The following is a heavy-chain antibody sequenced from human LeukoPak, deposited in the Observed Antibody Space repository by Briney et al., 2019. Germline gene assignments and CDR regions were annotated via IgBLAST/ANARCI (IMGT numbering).Heavy chain of an antibody. D-gene: IGHD3-10*01. V-gene: IGHV3-74*01. Sequence: GGSLRFSCAASGFTFSSYWMHWVRQAPGKGLVWVSRINSDGSSTSYADSVKGRFTISRDNAKNSLYLQMNSLRAEDAAVYYCATLLWFGEDYDYWGQGTLVTVSS. CDR3: ATLLWFGEDYDY. CDR1: GFTFSSYW. CDR2: INSDGSST. J-gene: IGHJ4*02.